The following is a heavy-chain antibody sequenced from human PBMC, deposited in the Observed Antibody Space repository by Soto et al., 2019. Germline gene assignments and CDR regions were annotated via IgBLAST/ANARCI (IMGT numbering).Heavy chain of an antibody. V-gene: IGHV1-18*01. Sequence: QVQLVQSRGEVKKPGASVKVSCKTSGYSFTTYGFSWVRQAPGQGLEWMGWISGYNGNTNYAQKFQGRVTMTTDTSTSTAYMVLRSLRSDDTAVYYCAREGPAPYYYYGMDVWGQGSTVTVSS. CDR1: GYSFTTYG. CDR3: AREGPAPYYYYGMDV. CDR2: ISGYNGNT. J-gene: IGHJ6*02.